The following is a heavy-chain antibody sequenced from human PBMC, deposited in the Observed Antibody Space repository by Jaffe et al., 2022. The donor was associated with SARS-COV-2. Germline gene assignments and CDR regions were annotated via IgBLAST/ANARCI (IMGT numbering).Heavy chain of an antibody. CDR1: GFTFSSYW. D-gene: IGHD2-21*01. J-gene: IGHJ6*02. CDR2: IKQDGSEK. CDR3: ASHLWSGDYYYGMDV. Sequence: EVQLVESGGGLVQPGGSLRLSCAASGFTFSSYWMSWVRQAPGKGLEWVANIKQDGSEKYYVDSVKGRFTISRDNAKNSLYLQMNSLRAEDTAVYYCASHLWSGDYYYGMDVWGQGTTVTVSS. V-gene: IGHV3-7*01.